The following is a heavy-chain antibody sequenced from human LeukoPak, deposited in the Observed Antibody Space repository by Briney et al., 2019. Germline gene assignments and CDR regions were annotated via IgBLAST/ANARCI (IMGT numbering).Heavy chain of an antibody. Sequence: SETLPLTCTVSGGSVSSGSYYWSWIRQPPGKGLEWIGYIYYSGSTNYNPSLKSRVTISVDTSKNQFSLKLSSVTAADTAVYYCARLGIAAASYYFDYWGQGTLVTVSS. D-gene: IGHD6-13*01. J-gene: IGHJ4*02. CDR3: ARLGIAAASYYFDY. CDR1: GGSVSSGSYY. CDR2: IYYSGST. V-gene: IGHV4-61*01.